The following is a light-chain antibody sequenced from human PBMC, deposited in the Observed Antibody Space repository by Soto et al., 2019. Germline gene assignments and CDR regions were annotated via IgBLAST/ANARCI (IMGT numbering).Light chain of an antibody. V-gene: IGLV2-14*01. Sequence: QSALTQPASVSGSPGQAITISCTGTSSDVGGYNYVSWYQQHPGKAPKLMIYDVSNRPSGVSNRFSGSKSGNMASLTISGLQAEDEADYYCSSYTGSSTPLVFGGGTKVTVL. J-gene: IGLJ2*01. CDR3: SSYTGSSTPLV. CDR1: SSDVGGYNY. CDR2: DVS.